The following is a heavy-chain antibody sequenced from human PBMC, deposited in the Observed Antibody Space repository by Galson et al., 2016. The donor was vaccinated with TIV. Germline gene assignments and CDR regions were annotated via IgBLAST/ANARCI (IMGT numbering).Heavy chain of an antibody. J-gene: IGHJ5*02. CDR2: IYHSGYT. CDR3: ASADGDAYSQWFHP. CDR1: GGSIHSSAFS. Sequence: TLSLTCAVSGGSIHSSAFSWTWIRQPPGKGLEWIGYIYHSGYTYYNPSLQSRVTISVDRSKNHFSLKLTSVTAADTAVYYCASADGDAYSQWFHPWGQGILVTVPS. V-gene: IGHV4-30-2*01. D-gene: IGHD2-21*02.